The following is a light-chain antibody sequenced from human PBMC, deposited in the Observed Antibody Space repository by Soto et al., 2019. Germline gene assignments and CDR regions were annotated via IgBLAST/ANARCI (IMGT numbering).Light chain of an antibody. CDR1: SSNIGAGYD. CDR2: GNS. Sequence: QSVLTQPPSVSGAPGQRVTISCTGSSSNIGAGYDVHWYQHLPGTAPKLLIYGNSNRPSGVPDRVSGSKSGTSASLAITGLQAEDEADYYCQSYDSSLSADYVFGTGTKLTVL. J-gene: IGLJ1*01. CDR3: QSYDSSLSADYV. V-gene: IGLV1-40*01.